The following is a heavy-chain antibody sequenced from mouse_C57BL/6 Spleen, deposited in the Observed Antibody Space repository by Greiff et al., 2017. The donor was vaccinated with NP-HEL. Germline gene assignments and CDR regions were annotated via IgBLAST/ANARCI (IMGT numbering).Heavy chain of an antibody. V-gene: IGHV14-4*01. CDR2: IDPENGDT. J-gene: IGHJ2*01. Sequence: VHVKQSGAELVRPGASVKLSCTASGFNIKDDYMHWVKQRPEQGLEWIGWIDPENGDTEYASKFQGKATITADTSSNTAYLQLSSLTSEDTAVYYCTTFHYYGSSYENYWGQGTTLTVSS. CDR3: TTFHYYGSSYENY. D-gene: IGHD1-1*01. CDR1: GFNIKDDY.